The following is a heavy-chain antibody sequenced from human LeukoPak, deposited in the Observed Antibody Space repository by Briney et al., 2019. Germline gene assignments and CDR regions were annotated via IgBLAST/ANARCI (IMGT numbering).Heavy chain of an antibody. J-gene: IGHJ5*02. CDR3: ARGSNYYGSGSYPFDP. D-gene: IGHD3-10*01. Sequence: SETLSLTCTVSGGSISSYYWSWIRQPPGKGLEWIGYIYYSGSTYYNPSLKSRVTISVDTSKNQFSLKLSSVTAADTAVYYCARGSNYYGSGSYPFDPWGQGTLVTVSS. V-gene: IGHV4-59*12. CDR1: GGSISSYY. CDR2: IYYSGST.